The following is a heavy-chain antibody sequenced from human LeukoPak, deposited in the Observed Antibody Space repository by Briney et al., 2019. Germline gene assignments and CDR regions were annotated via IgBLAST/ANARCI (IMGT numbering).Heavy chain of an antibody. D-gene: IGHD7-27*01. CDR2: INAGNGST. Sequence: GASVKVSCKASGGTFSSYAIHWVRQAPGQRLEWMGWINAGNGSTKHSQKFQGRATITRDTPASTAYMELSSLSSEDTAVYYCARTLTGDLYFDYWGQGSLVIVSS. CDR1: GGTFSSYA. J-gene: IGHJ4*02. CDR3: ARTLTGDLYFDY. V-gene: IGHV1-3*01.